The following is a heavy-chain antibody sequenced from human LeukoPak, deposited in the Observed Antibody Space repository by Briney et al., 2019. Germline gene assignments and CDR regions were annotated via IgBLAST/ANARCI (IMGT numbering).Heavy chain of an antibody. V-gene: IGHV4-4*07. CDR3: ARLTRLSTSPDRYYLDY. J-gene: IGHJ4*02. CDR1: GGSISSYY. CDR2: IYTSGST. D-gene: IGHD6-6*01. Sequence: PSETLSLTCTVSGGSISSYYWSWIRQPAGKGLEWIGRIYTSGSTNYNPSLKSRVTMSVDTSKSQFSPKLSSVTAADTAVYYCARLTRLSTSPDRYYLDYWGQGTLVTVSS.